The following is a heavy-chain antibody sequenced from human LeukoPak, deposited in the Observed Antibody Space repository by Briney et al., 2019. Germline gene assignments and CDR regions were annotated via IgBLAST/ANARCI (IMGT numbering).Heavy chain of an antibody. CDR2: INPSGGST. D-gene: IGHD6-6*01. CDR1: GYTFTSYY. CDR3: ASEYRQEGVRYYFDY. J-gene: IGHJ4*02. Sequence: GASVKVSCKASGYTFTSYYIHWVRRAPGQGLEWMGIINPSGGSTSYAQKFQGRVTMTRDTSTSTVYMELSSLRSEDTAVYYCASEYRQEGVRYYFDYWGQGTLVTVSS. V-gene: IGHV1-46*01.